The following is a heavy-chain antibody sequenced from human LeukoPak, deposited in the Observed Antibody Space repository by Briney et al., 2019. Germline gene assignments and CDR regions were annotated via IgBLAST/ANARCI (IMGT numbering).Heavy chain of an antibody. CDR1: GGSFSAYY. J-gene: IGHJ4*03. Sequence: RTSETLSLTCAVYGGSFSAYYWSWIRQSPGKGLEWIAEINRRGDTNYNPSVKSRVSISVDTSKNQFSLKVTSLTAADTAVYYCARGPTISETGYFDYWGQGTLVTVSS. CDR2: INRRGDT. CDR3: ARGPTISETGYFDY. V-gene: IGHV4-34*01. D-gene: IGHD1-1*01.